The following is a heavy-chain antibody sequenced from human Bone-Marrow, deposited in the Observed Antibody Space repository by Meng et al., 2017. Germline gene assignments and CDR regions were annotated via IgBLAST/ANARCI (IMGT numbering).Heavy chain of an antibody. J-gene: IGHJ6*02. CDR2: INPSGGST. CDR3: ARDGLVPAALYGSGSDRMDV. D-gene: IGHD3-10*01. CDR1: GYTFTSLS. V-gene: IGHV1-46*01. Sequence: ASVKVSCKASGYTFTSLSINWMRQAPGQGLEWMGIINPSGGSTSYAQKFQGRVTMTRDTSTSTVYMELSSLRSEDTAVYYYARDGLVPAALYGSGSDRMDVWGQGTTVTVSS.